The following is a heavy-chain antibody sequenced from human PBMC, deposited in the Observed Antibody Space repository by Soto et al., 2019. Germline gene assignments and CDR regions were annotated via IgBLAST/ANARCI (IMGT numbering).Heavy chain of an antibody. CDR2: VIPNRGVT. CDR1: GGTLSSYT. J-gene: IGHJ4*02. D-gene: IGHD2-15*01. CDR3: ARDKGYCSDTSCPDFDY. V-gene: IGHV1-69*08. Sequence: QFQLVQSGAEVKKPGSSVKVSCKASGGTLSSYTFSWVRQAPGQGLEWMGRVIPNRGVTNYAKKFQGRFTIVVDTSTSTAYMELNSLRYEDTALYYGARDKGYCSDTSCPDFDYWGQGTLVTVSS.